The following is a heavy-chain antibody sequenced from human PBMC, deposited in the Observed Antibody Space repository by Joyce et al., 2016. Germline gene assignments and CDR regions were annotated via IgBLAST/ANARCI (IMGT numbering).Heavy chain of an antibody. CDR2: IDPSDSST. CDR3: ARRRDYHFGMDV. V-gene: IGHV5-10-1*03. Sequence: VQLVQSGAEVKKPGESLRISCKVSGYSFTGYWINWVRHTPGKGLEWLARIDPSDSSTSYSPSFQGHVTISADRSISAAYLQWSSLKASDTAMYYCARRRDYHFGMDVWGQGTTVIVSS. J-gene: IGHJ6*02. CDR1: GYSFTGYW.